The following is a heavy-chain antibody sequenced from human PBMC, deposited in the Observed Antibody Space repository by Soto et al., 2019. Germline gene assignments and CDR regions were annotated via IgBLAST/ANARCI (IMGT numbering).Heavy chain of an antibody. Sequence: QVQLVESGGGVVQPGRSLGLSCAASGFTFSSYGMHWVRQAPGKGLEWVAVIYYDGSNKYYADSVKGRFTISRDNSKNTLYLQMNGLRAEDTPVYYCARSQYSSSWYPFDYWGQGTLVTVSS. CDR2: IYYDGSNK. J-gene: IGHJ4*02. D-gene: IGHD6-13*01. CDR1: GFTFSSYG. V-gene: IGHV3-33*01. CDR3: ARSQYSSSWYPFDY.